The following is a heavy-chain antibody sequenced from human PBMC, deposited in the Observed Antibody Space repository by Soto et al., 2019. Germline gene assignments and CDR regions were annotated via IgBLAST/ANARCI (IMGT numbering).Heavy chain of an antibody. CDR1: GFTFSSYG. J-gene: IGHJ4*02. CDR3: AKRPASIITFDY. CDR2: ISGNGGST. V-gene: IGHV3-23*01. Sequence: GGSLRLSCAASGFTFSSYGMHWVRQAPGKGLEWVSTISGNGGSTYYADSVKGRFTISRDNSKNMLFLQINSLRDDDSAVYYCAKRPASIITFDYWGQGTPVTVSS. D-gene: IGHD2-2*01.